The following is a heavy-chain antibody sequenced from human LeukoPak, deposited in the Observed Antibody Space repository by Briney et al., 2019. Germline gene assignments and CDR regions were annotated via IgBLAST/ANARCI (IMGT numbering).Heavy chain of an antibody. CDR1: TESTNTYY. D-gene: IGHD1-7*01. CDR3: VRLRWELLAPSFDY. V-gene: IGHV4-59*01. J-gene: IGHJ4*02. CDR2: IYQSGST. Sequence: SETLSLTCSVSTESTNTYYWTWIRQSPGKGLEWIGHIYQSGSTDYNPSFKSRVTISIDMSKKEFSLKLTSVTVADTAMYYCVRLRWELLAPSFDYWGQGAFVIVSS.